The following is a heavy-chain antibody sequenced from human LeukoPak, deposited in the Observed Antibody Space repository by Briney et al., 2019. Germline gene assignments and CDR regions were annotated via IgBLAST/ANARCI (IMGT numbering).Heavy chain of an antibody. CDR1: GFTFSSYG. Sequence: GGSLRLSCAASGFTFSSYGMHWVRQAPGKGLEWVAFIRYDGSNKYYADSVKGRFTISRDNSKNTLYLQMNSLRAEDTAVYYCARVSLDYYDSSYYFDYWGQGTLVTVSS. J-gene: IGHJ4*02. CDR2: IRYDGSNK. V-gene: IGHV3-30*02. D-gene: IGHD3-22*01. CDR3: ARVSLDYYDSSYYFDY.